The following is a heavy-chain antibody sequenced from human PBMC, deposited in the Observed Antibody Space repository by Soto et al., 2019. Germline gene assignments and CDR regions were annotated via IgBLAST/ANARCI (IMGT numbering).Heavy chain of an antibody. CDR2: IYYSGST. J-gene: IGHJ4*02. CDR1: GGSISSGGYY. V-gene: IGHV4-31*03. Sequence: QVQLQESGPGLVKPSQTLSLTCTVSGGSISSGGYYWSWIRQHPVKGLEWIGYIYYSGSTYYNLSLKSRVTISVDTSKHQFSLKLSSVTAEDTAVYYCASGRAWDYFDYWGQGTLVTVSS. CDR3: ASGRAWDYFDY.